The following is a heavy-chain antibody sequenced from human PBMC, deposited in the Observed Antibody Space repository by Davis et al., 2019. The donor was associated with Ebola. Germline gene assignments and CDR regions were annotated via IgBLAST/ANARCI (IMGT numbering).Heavy chain of an antibody. CDR3: ARGRRSGSYFPRDNEYFQH. Sequence: PSETLSLTCAVYGGSFSGYYWSWIRQPPGKGLEWIGEINHSGSTNYNPSLKSRVTISVDTSKNQFSLKLSSVTAADTAVYYCARGRRSGSYFPRDNEYFQHWGQGTLVTVSS. CDR2: INHSGST. D-gene: IGHD1-26*01. V-gene: IGHV4-34*01. CDR1: GGSFSGYY. J-gene: IGHJ1*01.